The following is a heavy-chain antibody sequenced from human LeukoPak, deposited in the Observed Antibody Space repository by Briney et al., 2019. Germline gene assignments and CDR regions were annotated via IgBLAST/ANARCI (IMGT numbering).Heavy chain of an antibody. Sequence: SVKVSCKASAYTFTSYRITWVRQAPGQGLEWMGWISAYSGNTIYTQKFQGRLTMTTDTSTTTAYMELRSLRSDDTAVYYCARLELEQRSWFDPWGQGTLVAVSS. CDR3: ARLELEQRSWFDP. D-gene: IGHD1/OR15-1a*01. V-gene: IGHV1-18*01. J-gene: IGHJ5*02. CDR1: AYTFTSYR. CDR2: ISAYSGNT.